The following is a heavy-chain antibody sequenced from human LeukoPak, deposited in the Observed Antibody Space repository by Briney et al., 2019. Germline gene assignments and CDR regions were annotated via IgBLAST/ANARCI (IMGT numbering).Heavy chain of an antibody. J-gene: IGHJ4*02. Sequence: QPGGSLRLSCTASKFTFSNYGMQWVRQAPGKGLEWVAVVSSDGGTKYYADSVKGRFTISRDNSRNTMYLQMDSLRAEDTAVYYCAKEYDSGGYGANSDYWGQGTLVTVSS. D-gene: IGHD3-10*01. V-gene: IGHV3-30*18. CDR2: VSSDGGTK. CDR3: AKEYDSGGYGANSDY. CDR1: KFTFSNYG.